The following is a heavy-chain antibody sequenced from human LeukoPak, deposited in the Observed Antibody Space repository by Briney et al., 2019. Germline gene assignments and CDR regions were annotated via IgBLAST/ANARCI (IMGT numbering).Heavy chain of an antibody. Sequence: SETLSLTCAVYGGSFSGYYWSWIRQPPGKGLEWIGEIDHSGSTNYNPSLKSRVTISVDTSKNQFSLKLSSVTAADTAVYYCARDWDAFDIWGQGTMVTVSS. CDR3: ARDWDAFDI. CDR1: GGSFSGYY. V-gene: IGHV4-34*01. CDR2: IDHSGST. J-gene: IGHJ3*02. D-gene: IGHD1-1*01.